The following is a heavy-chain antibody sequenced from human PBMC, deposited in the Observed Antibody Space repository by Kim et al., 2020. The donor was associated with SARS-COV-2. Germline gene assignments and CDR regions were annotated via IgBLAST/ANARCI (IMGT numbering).Heavy chain of an antibody. CDR3: ARDMATGPGTRGPFDD. D-gene: IGHD6-13*01. J-gene: IGHJ4*02. Sequence: GGFLRLSCAASGFTFSTSTMHWVRQAPGKGLEWVTGISSDGTNKDYADSVKGRFTISRDNSKNTLYLQMKSLRPDDTGVYYCARDMATGPGTRGPFDDWGQRTLLTVS. CDR2: ISSDGTNK. CDR1: GFTFSTST. V-gene: IGHV3-30*04.